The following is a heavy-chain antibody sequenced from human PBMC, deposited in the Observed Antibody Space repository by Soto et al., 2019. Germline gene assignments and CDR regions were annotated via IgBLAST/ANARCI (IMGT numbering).Heavy chain of an antibody. V-gene: IGHV4-34*01. D-gene: IGHD3-10*01. J-gene: IGHJ6*03. CDR1: GGSFSGCY. CDR2: INHSGST. Sequence: SETLSLTCAVYGGSFSGCYWSWIRQPPGKGLEWIGEINHSGSTNYNPSLKSRVTISVDTSKNQFSLKLSSVTAADTAVYYCARDHKPWGITMVRGGYMDVWGKGTTVTVSS. CDR3: ARDHKPWGITMVRGGYMDV.